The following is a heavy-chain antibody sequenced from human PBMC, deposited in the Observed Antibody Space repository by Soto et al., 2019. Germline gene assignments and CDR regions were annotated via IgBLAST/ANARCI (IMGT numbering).Heavy chain of an antibody. Sequence: PSQTLSLTCAISGDNVSINSAAWNLIRQSPSRGLEWLGRTYYRSKWYNDYAVSVKSRITINPDTSKNQFSLQLNSVTPEDTAVYYCARGLWSGYYSNWFDPWGQGTLVTVSS. CDR3: ARGLWSGYYSNWFDP. J-gene: IGHJ5*02. D-gene: IGHD3-3*01. V-gene: IGHV6-1*01. CDR2: TYYRSKWYN. CDR1: GDNVSINSAA.